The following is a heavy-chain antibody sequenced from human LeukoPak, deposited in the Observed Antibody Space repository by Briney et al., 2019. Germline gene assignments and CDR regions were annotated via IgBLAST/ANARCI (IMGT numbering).Heavy chain of an antibody. V-gene: IGHV1-2*02. CDR1: GYTFTGHF. D-gene: IGHD5-12*01. CDR3: AREYSRYSGTYYDY. Sequence: ASVNVSCQASGYTFTGHFIHWLRPAPGQGLAWMGWSNPNSGGTNYAHKFTGKVTMTRDTSISTAYMELSRLRSDDTAVYYCAREYSRYSGTYYDYWGRGPRVTVSS. CDR2: SNPNSGGT. J-gene: IGHJ4*02.